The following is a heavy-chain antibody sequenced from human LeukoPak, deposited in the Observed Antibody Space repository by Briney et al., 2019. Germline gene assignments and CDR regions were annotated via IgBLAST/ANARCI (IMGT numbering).Heavy chain of an antibody. CDR3: AKDWRGWLQLLFDY. CDR1: GLTFSSYA. D-gene: IGHD5-12*01. Sequence: GGSLRLSCAASGLTFSSYAMSWVRQAPGKGLEWVSAISGSGGSTYYADSVKGRFTISRDNSKNTLYLQMNSLRAEDTAVYYCAKDWRGWLQLLFDYWGQGTLVTVSS. CDR2: ISGSGGST. V-gene: IGHV3-23*01. J-gene: IGHJ4*02.